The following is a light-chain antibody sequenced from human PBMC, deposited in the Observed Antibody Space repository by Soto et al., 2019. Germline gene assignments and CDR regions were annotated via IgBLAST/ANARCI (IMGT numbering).Light chain of an antibody. V-gene: IGLV2-14*01. Sequence: SALTQPASGSGSPGQSITISGTGTSSDVGAYNFVSWHQQHPGKAPKLMIYEVSNRPSGVSNRFSGSKSGNTASLTISGLQAEDEAEYYCRLNTSSSTVYVFATATKVIVL. CDR2: EVS. J-gene: IGLJ1*01. CDR1: SSDVGAYNF. CDR3: RLNTSSSTVYV.